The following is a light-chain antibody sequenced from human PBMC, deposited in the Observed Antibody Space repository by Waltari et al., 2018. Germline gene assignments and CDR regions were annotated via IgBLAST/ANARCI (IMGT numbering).Light chain of an antibody. CDR1: TDIIKY. CDR3: QQYNNIPRT. J-gene: IGKJ3*01. Sequence: QMTQSTSSLSASVGDRVPSTCQASTDIIKYVNWYKNKPGKGPKPRIYDSSNLETGVPSRCSGSGSGTDFTFTISSLQPEDIATYYCQQYNNIPRTFGPGTRVEIK. V-gene: IGKV1-33*01. CDR2: DSS.